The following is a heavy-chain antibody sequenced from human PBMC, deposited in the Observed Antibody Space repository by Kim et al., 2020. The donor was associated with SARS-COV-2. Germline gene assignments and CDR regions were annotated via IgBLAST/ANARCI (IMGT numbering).Heavy chain of an antibody. D-gene: IGHD3-16*01. CDR3: ARDLGGLGY. CDR2: CDN. J-gene: IGHJ4*01. V-gene: IGHV6-1*01. Sequence: CDNDYAVSVKSRLTINPDTSKNQFSLQLNSVTPEDTAVYYCARDLGGLGYWGQGTLVTVSS.